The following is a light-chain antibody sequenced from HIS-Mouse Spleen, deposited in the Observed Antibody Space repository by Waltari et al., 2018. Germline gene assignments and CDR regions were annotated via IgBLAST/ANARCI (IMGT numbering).Light chain of an antibody. Sequence: SSELTQDPAVSVALGQTVRITCQGDSLRSYYASWYQQKPGQAPVLVIYGKNNRPSGMPDRFSGSSSGNTASLTINGAQAEDEADYYCNSRDSSGNPYVVFGGGTKLTVL. CDR2: GKN. J-gene: IGLJ2*01. CDR3: NSRDSSGNPYVV. V-gene: IGLV3-19*01. CDR1: SLRSYY.